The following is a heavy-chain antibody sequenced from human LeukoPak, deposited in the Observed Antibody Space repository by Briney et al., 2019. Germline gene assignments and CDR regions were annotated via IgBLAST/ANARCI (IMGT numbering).Heavy chain of an antibody. D-gene: IGHD5-18*01. Sequence: PGGSLRLSCAASGFTFSSYEMNWVRQAPGKGLEWVSYISSGGNTIYYADSVKGRFTISRDNAKNSLYLQMNSLRAEDTAVYYCAREGTAMVSFDYWGQGTLVTVCS. CDR1: GFTFSSYE. CDR3: AREGTAMVSFDY. V-gene: IGHV3-48*03. J-gene: IGHJ4*02. CDR2: ISSGGNTI.